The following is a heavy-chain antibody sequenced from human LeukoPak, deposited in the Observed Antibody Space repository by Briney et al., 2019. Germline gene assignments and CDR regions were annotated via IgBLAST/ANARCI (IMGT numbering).Heavy chain of an antibody. J-gene: IGHJ4*02. CDR2: IYHSGST. CDR3: AREAFSSGYYDDY. CDR1: GYSISRGYS. V-gene: IGHV4-38-2*02. Sequence: PSETLSLTCTVSGYSISRGYSWGWIRQPPGKGLEWIGNIYHSGSTNYSPSLKSRVTISVDTSKNQFSLKLSSVTAADTAVYYCAREAFSSGYYDDYWGQGTLVTVSS. D-gene: IGHD3-22*01.